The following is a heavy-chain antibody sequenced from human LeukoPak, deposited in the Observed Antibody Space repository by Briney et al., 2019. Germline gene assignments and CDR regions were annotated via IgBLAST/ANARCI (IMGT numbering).Heavy chain of an antibody. CDR1: GFTFTTYW. CDR3: ARDFHRRLYDSSGYYLY. D-gene: IGHD3-22*01. V-gene: IGHV3-7*01. J-gene: IGHJ4*02. Sequence: GGSLRLSCEASGFTFTTYWMGWVRQAPGKGLEWVANIKQDGSEKYYVDSVKGRFTISRDNAKNSLYLQMNSLRAEDTAVYYCARDFHRRLYDSSGYYLYWGQGTLVTVSS. CDR2: IKQDGSEK.